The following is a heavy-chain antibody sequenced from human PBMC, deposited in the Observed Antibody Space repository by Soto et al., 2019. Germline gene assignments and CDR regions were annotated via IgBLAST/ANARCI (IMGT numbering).Heavy chain of an antibody. J-gene: IGHJ5*01. CDR3: ARDPFYGWFDS. CDR1: GHTLASYD. D-gene: IGHD3-16*01. CDR2: MTPDSGDT. V-gene: IGHV1-8*01. Sequence: QVQLMQSGAEVRKPGASVKVSCKASGHTLASYDINWVRQATGQGLEWMGWMTPDSGDTGYAQKFQGRVTMTWDTSITTAYMELSSLRSDATAVYYCARDPFYGWFDSWGQGTLVTVSS.